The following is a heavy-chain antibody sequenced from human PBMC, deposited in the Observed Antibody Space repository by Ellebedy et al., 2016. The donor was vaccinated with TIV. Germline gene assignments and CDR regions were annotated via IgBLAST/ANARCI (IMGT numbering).Heavy chain of an antibody. CDR3: AKDSGRSGWISDY. Sequence: GESLKISCAASGFTFSSYAMSWVRQAPGMGLEWVSAISGSSGHTYYADSVKGRFTISRDSSKNTLYLQMNSLRVEDTAIYFCAKDSGRSGWISDYWGQGTLVTVSS. J-gene: IGHJ4*02. CDR1: GFTFSSYA. V-gene: IGHV3-23*01. D-gene: IGHD3-10*01. CDR2: ISGSSGHT.